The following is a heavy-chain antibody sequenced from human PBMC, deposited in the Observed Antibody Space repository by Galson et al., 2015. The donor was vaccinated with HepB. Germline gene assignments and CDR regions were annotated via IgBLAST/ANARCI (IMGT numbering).Heavy chain of an antibody. J-gene: IGHJ4*02. V-gene: IGHV4-59*13. CDR2: IYYSGST. CDR1: GGSIRDYY. Sequence: SETLSLTCTFSGGSIRDYYWSWIRQPPGKGRECSGYIYYSGSTNYNRSLKSRVTISVDTSKNQFSLKLRSVTAADTAVYYCARGGYGYDFDYWGQGTLVTVS. CDR3: ARGGYGYDFDY. D-gene: IGHD5-18*01.